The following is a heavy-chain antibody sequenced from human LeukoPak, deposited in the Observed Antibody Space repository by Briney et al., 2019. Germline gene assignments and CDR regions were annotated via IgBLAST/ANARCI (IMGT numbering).Heavy chain of an antibody. J-gene: IGHJ6*02. CDR3: ARGSYGSAYYYGMDV. Sequence: PGGSLRLSCAASGFTFSSYAMHWVRQAPGKGLEWVAVISYDGSNKYYADSVKGRFTISRDNSKNTLYLQMNSLRAEDTAVYYCARGSYGSAYYYGMDVWGQGTTVTVSS. D-gene: IGHD3-10*01. CDR2: ISYDGSNK. V-gene: IGHV3-30-3*01. CDR1: GFTFSSYA.